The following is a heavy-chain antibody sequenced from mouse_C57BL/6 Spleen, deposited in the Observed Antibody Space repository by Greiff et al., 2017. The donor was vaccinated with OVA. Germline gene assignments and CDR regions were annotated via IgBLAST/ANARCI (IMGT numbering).Heavy chain of an antibody. CDR2: ISDGGSYT. Sequence: EVQLVESGGGLVKPGGSLKLSCAASGFTFSSYAMSWVRQTPEKRLEWVATISDGGSYTYYPDNVKGRFTISRDNAKNNLYLQMSHLKSEDTAMYYCARSYYEYYAMDDWGQGTSVTVSS. D-gene: IGHD1-1*01. CDR3: ARSYYEYYAMDD. V-gene: IGHV5-4*01. J-gene: IGHJ4*01. CDR1: GFTFSSYA.